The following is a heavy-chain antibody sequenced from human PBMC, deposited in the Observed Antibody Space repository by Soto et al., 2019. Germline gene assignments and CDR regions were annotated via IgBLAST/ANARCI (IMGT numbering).Heavy chain of an antibody. Sequence: QVQLVQSRAEEKQPGASVKVSCKASGYTFTNYAMHWVRQAPGQRHEWMGWINAGNGNTKYSQKFQGRVTITRDTSASTAYMELSSLISEDTAVYYCARVSGYYLPDYWGQGTLVTVSS. D-gene: IGHD5-12*01. CDR1: GYTFTNYA. CDR3: ARVSGYYLPDY. CDR2: INAGNGNT. V-gene: IGHV1-3*05. J-gene: IGHJ4*02.